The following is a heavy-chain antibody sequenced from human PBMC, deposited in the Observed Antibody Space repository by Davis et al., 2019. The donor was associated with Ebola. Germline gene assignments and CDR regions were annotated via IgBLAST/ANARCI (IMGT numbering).Heavy chain of an antibody. CDR2: ISTNGGST. CDR3: AKDGGSSSLAGY. V-gene: IGHV3-64*04. Sequence: GESLKISCSASGFTFSSYAMHWVRQAPGKGLEYVSAISTNGGSTYYADSVKGRFTISRDNSKNTLYLQMNSLRAEDTAVYYCAKDGGSSSLAGYWGQGTLVTVSS. CDR1: GFTFSSYA. D-gene: IGHD6-13*01. J-gene: IGHJ4*02.